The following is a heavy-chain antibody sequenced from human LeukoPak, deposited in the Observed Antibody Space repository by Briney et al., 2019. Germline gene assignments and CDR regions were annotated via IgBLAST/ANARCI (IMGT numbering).Heavy chain of an antibody. CDR3: ARANWNYGASWVYYYYMDV. V-gene: IGHV3-13*01. D-gene: IGHD1-7*01. Sequence: GGSLRLSCAASGFTFSSYDMHWVRQATGKGLEWVSAIGTAGDTYYPGSVKGRFTIPRENAMNSLYLQMNSLRAGDTAVYYCARANWNYGASWVYYYYMDVWGKGTTVTVSS. CDR2: IGTAGDT. J-gene: IGHJ6*03. CDR1: GFTFSSYD.